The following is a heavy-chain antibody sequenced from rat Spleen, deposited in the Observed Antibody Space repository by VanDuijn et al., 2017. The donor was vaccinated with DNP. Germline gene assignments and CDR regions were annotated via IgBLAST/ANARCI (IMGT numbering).Heavy chain of an antibody. V-gene: IGHV5-27*01. D-gene: IGHD5-1*01. CDR2: ITYDGGST. CDR3: TRDDLGAGAAGAMDA. CDR1: GFTFSNSD. Sequence: EVQLVESGGGSVQPGRSLKLSCAASGFTFSNSDMAWVRQAPTKGLEWVAYITYDGGSTYYRDSVKGRFTISRDNAKSTLYLQMNSLRSEDTATYYCTRDDLGAGAAGAMDALGQGTSVTVSS. J-gene: IGHJ4*01.